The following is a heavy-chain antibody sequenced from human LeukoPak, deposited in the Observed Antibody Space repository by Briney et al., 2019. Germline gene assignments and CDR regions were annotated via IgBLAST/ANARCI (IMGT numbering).Heavy chain of an antibody. CDR1: GFTFSSYG. CDR3: AKDDPDDAGFDY. CDR2: ISYDGSNK. V-gene: IGHV3-30*18. D-gene: IGHD3-16*01. J-gene: IGHJ4*02. Sequence: SLRLSCAASGFTFSSYGMHWVRQAPGKGLEWVAVISYDGSNKYYADSVKGRFTISRDNSKNTLYLQMNSLRAEDTAVYYCAKDDPDDAGFDYWGQGTLVTVSS.